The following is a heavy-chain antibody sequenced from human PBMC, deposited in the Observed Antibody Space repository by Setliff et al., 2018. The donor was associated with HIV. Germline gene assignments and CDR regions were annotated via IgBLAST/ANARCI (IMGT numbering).Heavy chain of an antibody. V-gene: IGHV3-7*03. CDR3: ARDPYDSRALDSSAYGAFDF. D-gene: IGHD3-22*01. CDR2: IKQDGSEK. CDR1: GFTFSSYW. Sequence: PGGSLRLSCADSGFTFSSYWVSWVRQAPGKGLAWVANIKQDGSEKFYVDSVKGRLSVSRDNAKNSLYLQMDSLRAEDTALYYCARDPYDSRALDSSAYGAFDFWGQGTMVTVSS. J-gene: IGHJ3*01.